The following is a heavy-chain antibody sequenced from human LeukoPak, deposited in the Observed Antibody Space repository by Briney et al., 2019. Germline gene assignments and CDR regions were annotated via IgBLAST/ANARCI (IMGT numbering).Heavy chain of an antibody. J-gene: IGHJ4*02. CDR3: ARGFLTTVTTCPLDY. V-gene: IGHV3-21*01. CDR2: ISSSSSYI. D-gene: IGHD4-17*01. CDR1: GFTFSSYS. Sequence: GGSLRLSCAASGFTFSSYSMNWVRQAPGKGLEWVSSISSSSSYIYYADSVKGRFTISRDNAKNSLYLQMNSLRAEDTAVYYCARGFLTTVTTCPLDYWGQGTLVTVSS.